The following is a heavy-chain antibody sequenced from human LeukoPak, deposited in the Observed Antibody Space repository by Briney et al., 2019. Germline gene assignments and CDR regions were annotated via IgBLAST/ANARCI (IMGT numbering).Heavy chain of an antibody. J-gene: IGHJ4*02. V-gene: IGHV1-24*01. CDR1: GYTLTELS. CDR2: FDPEDGET. CDR3: ATHSSGWYFMGYFDY. Sequence: SVNVSCKVSGYTLTELSMHWVRQAPGKGLEWMGGFDPEDGETIYAQKFQGRVTMTEDTSTDTAYMELSSLRSEDTAVYYCATHSSGWYFMGYFDYWGQGTLVTVSS. D-gene: IGHD6-19*01.